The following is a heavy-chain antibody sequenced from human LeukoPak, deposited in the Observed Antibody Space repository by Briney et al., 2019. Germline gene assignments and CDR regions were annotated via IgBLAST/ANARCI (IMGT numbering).Heavy chain of an antibody. J-gene: IGHJ4*02. V-gene: IGHV4-4*02. CDR1: GGSISSSNW. CDR2: INHSGST. Sequence: SETLSLTCAVSGGSISSSNWWSWIRQPPGKGLEWIGEINHSGSTNYNPSLKSRVTISVDTSKNQFSLKLSSVTAADTAVYYCARGKPIAVAAPDYWGQGTLVTVSS. D-gene: IGHD6-19*01. CDR3: ARGKPIAVAAPDY.